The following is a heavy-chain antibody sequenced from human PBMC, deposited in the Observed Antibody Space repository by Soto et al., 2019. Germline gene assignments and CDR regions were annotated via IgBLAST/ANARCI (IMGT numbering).Heavy chain of an antibody. Sequence: QITLKESGPTLVKPTQTLTLTCTFSGFSLSTSGVGVGWIRQPPGKALEWLALIYWNDDTRYSPSLKSRLTITKDPSKNQVVLTMTNMDPVDTATYYCAHSGSSWFLGWFDPWGQGTLVTVSS. CDR1: GFSLSTSGVG. CDR2: IYWNDDT. CDR3: AHSGSSWFLGWFDP. D-gene: IGHD6-13*01. V-gene: IGHV2-5*01. J-gene: IGHJ5*02.